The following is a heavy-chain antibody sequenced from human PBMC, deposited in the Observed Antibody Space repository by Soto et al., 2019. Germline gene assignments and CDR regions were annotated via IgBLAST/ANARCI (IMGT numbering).Heavy chain of an antibody. CDR3: AREGVVTPWYFDL. V-gene: IGHV1-69*06. CDR2: IIPIFGTA. CDR1: GGTFSSYA. J-gene: IGHJ2*01. Sequence: ASVKVSCKASGGTFSSYAISWVRQAPGQGLEWMGGIIPIFGTANYAQKFQGRVTITADKSTSTAYMELSSLRSEDTAVYYCAREGVVTPWYFDLWGRGTLVTVSS. D-gene: IGHD4-4*01.